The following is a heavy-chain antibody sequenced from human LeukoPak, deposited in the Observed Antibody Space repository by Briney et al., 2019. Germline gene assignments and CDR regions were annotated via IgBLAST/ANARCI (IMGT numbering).Heavy chain of an antibody. CDR2: IYYTGST. CDR1: GGSINLYY. D-gene: IGHD3-22*01. CDR3: ARRTHDSSGLETFDY. V-gene: IGHV4-59*01. Sequence: PSETLSLTCTVSGGSINLYYWSWIHQPPGKGLEWVGYIYYTGSTKYNPSLKSRVTISVDTSKNQFSLKLNSVTAADTAVYCCARRTHDSSGLETFDYWGQGTLVTVSS. J-gene: IGHJ4*02.